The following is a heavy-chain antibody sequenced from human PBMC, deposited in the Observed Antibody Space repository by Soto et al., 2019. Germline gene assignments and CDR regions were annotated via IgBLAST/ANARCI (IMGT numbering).Heavy chain of an antibody. CDR1: GFTFSSYA. V-gene: IGHV3-23*01. D-gene: IGHD2-2*02. Sequence: PGGSLRLSCAASGFTFSSYAMSWVRQAPGKGLEWVSAISGSGGSTYYADSVKGRFTISRDNSKNTLYLQMNSLRAEDTAVYYCAKVGYCSSTSCYTTGRDYGMDVWGQGTTVTVSS. J-gene: IGHJ6*02. CDR2: ISGSGGST. CDR3: AKVGYCSSTSCYTTGRDYGMDV.